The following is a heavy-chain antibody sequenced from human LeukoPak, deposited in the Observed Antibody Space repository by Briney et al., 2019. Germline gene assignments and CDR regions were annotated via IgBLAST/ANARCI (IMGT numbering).Heavy chain of an antibody. Sequence: GGPLRLSCAASGFTFSSYAMSWVRQAPGKGLEWVSDISSSGGSTFYADSVKGRFTISRDNSKNTLYLQMNSLRAEDTAVYYCAKGGNTMTSAFHIWGQGTMVTVSS. CDR2: ISSSGGST. CDR3: AKGGNTMTSAFHI. J-gene: IGHJ3*02. D-gene: IGHD4-17*01. CDR1: GFTFSSYA. V-gene: IGHV3-23*01.